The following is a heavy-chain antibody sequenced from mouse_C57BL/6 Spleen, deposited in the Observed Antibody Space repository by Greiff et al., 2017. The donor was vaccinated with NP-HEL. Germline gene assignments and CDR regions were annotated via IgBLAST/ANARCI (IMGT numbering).Heavy chain of an antibody. CDR3: AREGHTTVF. D-gene: IGHD1-1*01. CDR2: INPYNGGT. CDR1: GYTFTDYY. V-gene: IGHV1-19*01. Sequence: EVQLQQSGPVLVKPGASVKMSCKASGYTFTDYYMNWVKQSHGKSLEWIGVINPYNGGTSYNQKFKGKATLTVDKSSSTAYMELNSLTSEDSAVYYGAREGHTTVFWGQGTTLTVSS. J-gene: IGHJ2*01.